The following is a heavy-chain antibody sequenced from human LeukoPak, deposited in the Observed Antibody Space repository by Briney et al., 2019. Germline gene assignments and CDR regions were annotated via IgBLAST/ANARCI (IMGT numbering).Heavy chain of an antibody. J-gene: IGHJ4*02. CDR2: INQDGSEK. D-gene: IGHD2-15*01. CDR1: GFTFSSHW. CDR3: ARDHVVDGLVFDY. V-gene: IGHV3-7*03. Sequence: PGGSLRLSCAASGFTFSSHWMSWVRQAPGKGLEWLANINQDGSEKYYVDSVKGRFTISRDNTKNSLYLQMNSLRAEDTAIYYCARDHVVDGLVFDYWGQGALVTVSS.